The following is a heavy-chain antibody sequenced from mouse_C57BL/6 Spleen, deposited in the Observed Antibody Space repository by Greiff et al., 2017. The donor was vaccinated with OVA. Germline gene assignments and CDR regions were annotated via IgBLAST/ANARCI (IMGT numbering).Heavy chain of an antibody. CDR1: GYTFTSYW. CDR2: INPSNGGT. Sequence: QVQLQQPGTELVKPGASVKLSCKASGYTFTSYWMHWVKQRPGQGLEWIGNINPSNGGTNYNEKFKSKATLTVDKSSSPAFMQLSSLTSEDSTVDYCASEMNYYGSRDYYAMDYWGQGTSVTVSS. J-gene: IGHJ4*01. D-gene: IGHD1-1*01. V-gene: IGHV1-53*01. CDR3: ASEMNYYGSRDYYAMDY.